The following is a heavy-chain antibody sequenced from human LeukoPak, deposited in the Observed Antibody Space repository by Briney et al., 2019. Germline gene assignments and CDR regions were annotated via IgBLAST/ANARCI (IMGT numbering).Heavy chain of an antibody. Sequence: PSETLSLTCTVSGGSISSYYWSWIRQPPGKGLEWIGYIYYSGSTNYNPSLKSRVTISVDTSKNQFSLKLSSVTAADTAVYYCARGEITMVRGGWFDPWGQGTLVTVSS. J-gene: IGHJ5*02. CDR3: ARGEITMVRGGWFDP. V-gene: IGHV4-59*01. CDR2: IYYSGST. CDR1: GGSISSYY. D-gene: IGHD3-10*01.